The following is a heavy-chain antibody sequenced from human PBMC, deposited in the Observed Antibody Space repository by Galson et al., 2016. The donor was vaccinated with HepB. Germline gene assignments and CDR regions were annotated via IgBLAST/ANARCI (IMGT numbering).Heavy chain of an antibody. V-gene: IGHV1-46*01. CDR3: ARGSRQLQWGYDFDY. J-gene: IGHJ4*02. Sequence: QSGAEVKKPGESLKVSCKASGYNFSLYYMHCVRQAPGQGLEWMGIINPTGGSTSYAQKFQDRLTMTRDTSTSTVYMELSSLRSEDTAVYYCARGSRQLQWGYDFDYWGQGTLVTVSS. CDR1: GYNFSLYY. CDR2: INPTGGST. D-gene: IGHD5-24*01.